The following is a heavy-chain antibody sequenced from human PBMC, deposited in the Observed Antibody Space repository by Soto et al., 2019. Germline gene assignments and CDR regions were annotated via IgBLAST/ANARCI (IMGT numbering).Heavy chain of an antibody. J-gene: IGHJ4*02. CDR3: NRVSEYDFWSGYL. D-gene: IGHD3-3*01. CDR2: IVPKFGTS. V-gene: IGHV1-69*06. Sequence: QERLVQSGAEVRKPGSSVKVSCKVTGGTSTRYAINWVRQAPGQGLEWMGGIVPKFGTSKYAQNFQGRVTINADKSTDIVYMELRSLRSEDKAFDYYNRVSEYDFWSGYLWGQGTLVSLSS. CDR1: GGTSTRYA.